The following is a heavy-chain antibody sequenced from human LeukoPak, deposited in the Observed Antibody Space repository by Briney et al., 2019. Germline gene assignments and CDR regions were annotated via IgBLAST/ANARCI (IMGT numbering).Heavy chain of an antibody. J-gene: IGHJ4*02. D-gene: IGHD3-22*01. CDR1: GSTFSSYA. CDR2: ISYDGSNK. Sequence: PGGSLRLSCAASGSTFSSYAMHWVRQAPGKGLEWVAVISYDGSNKYYADSVKGRFTISRDNSKNTLYLQMNSLRAEDTAVYYCAREGYYYDSSGYYAYFDYWGQGTLVTVSS. V-gene: IGHV3-30-3*01. CDR3: AREGYYYDSSGYYAYFDY.